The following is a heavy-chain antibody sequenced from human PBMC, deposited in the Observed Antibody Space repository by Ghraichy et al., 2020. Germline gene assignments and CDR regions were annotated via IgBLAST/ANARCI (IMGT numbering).Heavy chain of an antibody. CDR1: GGSFSGYY. CDR2: INHSGST. D-gene: IGHD6-19*01. J-gene: IGHJ6*02. Sequence: SETLSLTCAVYGGSFSGYYWSWIRQPPGKGLEWIGEINHSGSTNYNPSLKSRVTISVDTSKNQFSLKLSSVTAADTAVYYCARVYSSGWPYYYYGMDVWGQGTTVTVSS. CDR3: ARVYSSGWPYYYYGMDV. V-gene: IGHV4-34*01.